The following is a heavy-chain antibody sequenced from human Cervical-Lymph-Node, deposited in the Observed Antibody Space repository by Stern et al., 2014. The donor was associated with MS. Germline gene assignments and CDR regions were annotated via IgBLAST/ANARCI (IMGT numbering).Heavy chain of an antibody. J-gene: IGHJ4*02. Sequence: QVQLVESGPGLKKPSASLTLTCTTSGYTFTCYTFSCIRHQPRQGVQWGGWISPYHGNTNYIRKLQSRVTMPTDTSKNQASMELRRLRSDDTAVYYCSRDDDYTRRAIDYWGQGTLVTVSS. CDR2: ISPYHGNT. D-gene: IGHD4-11*01. CDR3: SRDDDYTRRAIDY. V-gene: IGHV1-18*01. CDR1: GYTFTCYT.